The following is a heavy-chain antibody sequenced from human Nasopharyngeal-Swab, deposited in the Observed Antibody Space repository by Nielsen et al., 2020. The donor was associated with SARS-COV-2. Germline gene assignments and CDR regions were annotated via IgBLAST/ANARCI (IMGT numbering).Heavy chain of an antibody. J-gene: IGHJ4*02. CDR3: AREDGGDTMIVVVMVY. CDR1: GFTFSSYA. D-gene: IGHD3-22*01. V-gene: IGHV3-30*04. Sequence: GESLKISCAASGFTFSSYAMHWVRQAPGRGLEWVAVISYDGSNKYYADSVKGRFTISRDNSKNTLYLQMNSLRAEDTAVYYCAREDGGDTMIVVVMVYWGQGTLVTVSP. CDR2: ISYDGSNK.